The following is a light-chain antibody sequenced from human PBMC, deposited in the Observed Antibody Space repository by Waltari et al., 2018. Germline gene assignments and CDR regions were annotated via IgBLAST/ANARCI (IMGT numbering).Light chain of an antibody. CDR3: LQTSQFTWT. J-gene: IGKJ1*01. CDR2: QIS. CDR1: QSLVHSDGKTY. Sequence: DIVMTQTPLSSLVTLGQPASISCRSSQSLVHSDGKTYLSWLQQRPGQPPSRLIYQISKRFYGVPDRFSGSGAGTDFTLKISRVEAEDVAIYYCLQTSQFTWTFGQGTKVEIE. V-gene: IGKV2-24*01.